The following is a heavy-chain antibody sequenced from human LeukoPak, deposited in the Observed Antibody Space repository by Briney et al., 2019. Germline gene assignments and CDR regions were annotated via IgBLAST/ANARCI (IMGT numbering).Heavy chain of an antibody. V-gene: IGHV4-34*01. CDR3: ARSYSSGWYGWFDP. CDR1: GGSFSGYY. J-gene: IGHJ5*02. D-gene: IGHD6-19*01. Sequence: SETLSLTCAVSGGSFSGYYWSWIRQPPAKGLQWNGEINHSGSTNYNPSLKSRVTISVDTSKNQFSLKLSPVTAADTAVYYCARSYSSGWYGWFDPWGQGTLVTVSS. CDR2: INHSGST.